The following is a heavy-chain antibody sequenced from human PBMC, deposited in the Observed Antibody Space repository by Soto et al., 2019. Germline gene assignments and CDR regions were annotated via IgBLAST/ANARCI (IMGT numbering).Heavy chain of an antibody. CDR1: GYTFTGYS. V-gene: IGHV1-2*02. J-gene: IGHJ4*02. D-gene: IGHD2-15*01. Sequence: GXSVTVSFKSSGYTFTGYSMHWVRQAPGQGLEWMGWINPNSGGTNYAKKFQGRVTMAMDTSISKAYMELSRLRSDDTAVYYCARVMLAAHSGDHWGQGTLVTVYS. CDR3: ARVMLAAHSGDH. CDR2: INPNSGGT.